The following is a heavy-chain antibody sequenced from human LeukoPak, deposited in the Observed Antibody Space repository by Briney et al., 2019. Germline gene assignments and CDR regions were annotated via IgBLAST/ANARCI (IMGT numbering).Heavy chain of an antibody. CDR3: ARDSSGWYRADY. CDR1: GFTVSSNY. J-gene: IGHJ4*02. Sequence: GGSLRLSCAASGFTVSSNYMSWVRQAPGKGLEWVSSISSSSSYIYYADSVKGRFTISRDNAKNSLYLQMNSLRAEDTAVYYCARDSSGWYRADYWGQGTLVTVSS. CDR2: ISSSSSYI. D-gene: IGHD6-19*01. V-gene: IGHV3-21*01.